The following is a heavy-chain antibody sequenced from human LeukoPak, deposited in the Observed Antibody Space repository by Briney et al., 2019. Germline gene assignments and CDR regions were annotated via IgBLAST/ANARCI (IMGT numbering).Heavy chain of an antibody. Sequence: GGSLRLSCAASGFTFSSYAMHRVRQAPGKGLEWVAVISYDGSNKYYADSVKGRFTISRDNSKNTLYLQMNSLRAEDTAVYYCARAGDVVVVAATDEWFDPWGQGTLVTVSS. CDR3: ARAGDVVVVAATDEWFDP. CDR2: ISYDGSNK. J-gene: IGHJ5*02. D-gene: IGHD2-15*01. V-gene: IGHV3-30*04. CDR1: GFTFSSYA.